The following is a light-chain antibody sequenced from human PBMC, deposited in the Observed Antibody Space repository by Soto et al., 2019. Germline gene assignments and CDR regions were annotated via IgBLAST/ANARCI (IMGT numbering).Light chain of an antibody. V-gene: IGKV3-20*01. CDR1: QSVSTNY. CDR3: QQYGSSPRT. CDR2: GAF. Sequence: EIVLTQSPGTLSLSPGERATLSCRASQSVSTNYLAWYQQKPGQAPWLLIYGAFNRAGGVPDRFSGCVSGTDFTLAISRLEPEDLAEYYCQQYGSSPRTFGQGTKVEI. J-gene: IGKJ1*01.